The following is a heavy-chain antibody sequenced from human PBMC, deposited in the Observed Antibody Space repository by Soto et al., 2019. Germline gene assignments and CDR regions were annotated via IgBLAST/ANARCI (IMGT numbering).Heavy chain of an antibody. CDR2: IIPIFGTA. V-gene: IGHV1-69*13. Sequence: ASVKVSCKASGGTFSSYAISWVRQAPGQGLEWMGGIIPIFGTANYGQKFQGRVTITADESTSTAYMELSSLRSEDTAVYYCAISIVVVPAATSAIDYWGQGTLVTVSS. CDR1: GGTFSSYA. J-gene: IGHJ4*02. CDR3: AISIVVVPAATSAIDY. D-gene: IGHD2-2*01.